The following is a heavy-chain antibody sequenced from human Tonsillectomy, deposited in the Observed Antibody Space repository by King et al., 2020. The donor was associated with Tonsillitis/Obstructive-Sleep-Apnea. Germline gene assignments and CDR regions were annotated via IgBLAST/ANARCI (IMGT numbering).Heavy chain of an antibody. V-gene: IGHV4-34*01. CDR1: GGSFSGYY. J-gene: IGHJ4*02. CDR3: ATDYGDYGLSDY. CDR2: INHSGST. D-gene: IGHD4-17*01. Sequence: VQLQQWGAGLLKPSETLSLTCAVYGGSFSGYYWSWIRQPPGKGLEWIGEINHSGSTNYNPSLKSRVTISVDTSKNQFSLKLNSVTAADTAVYYCATDYGDYGLSDYWGQGTLVTVSS.